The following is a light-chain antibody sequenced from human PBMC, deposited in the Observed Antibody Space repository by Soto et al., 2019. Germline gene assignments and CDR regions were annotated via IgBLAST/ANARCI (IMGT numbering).Light chain of an antibody. Sequence: QSVLTQPPSVSGAPGQSVTISCTGSSSNIGAGYDVHWYQQLPGTAPKLLIYGNSNRPSGVPDRFSGSKSGTSASLAITGLQAEDEADYYCQSYDSSLSGRVFGTGTKVTVL. J-gene: IGLJ1*01. CDR2: GNS. CDR3: QSYDSSLSGRV. CDR1: SSNIGAGYD. V-gene: IGLV1-40*01.